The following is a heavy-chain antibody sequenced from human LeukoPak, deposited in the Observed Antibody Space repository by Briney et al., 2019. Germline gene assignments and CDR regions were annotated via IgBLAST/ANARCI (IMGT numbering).Heavy chain of an antibody. Sequence: GESLKISCKGSEYSFTSYWIGWVRQMPGKGLEYMGIIYPRDSDTRYSPSFQGQVTISADKSISTAYLQWSSLKASDTAIYYCTSPRSGVGFDYWGQGTLVTVSS. D-gene: IGHD3-10*01. CDR1: EYSFTSYW. CDR2: IYPRDSDT. CDR3: TSPRSGVGFDY. J-gene: IGHJ4*02. V-gene: IGHV5-51*01.